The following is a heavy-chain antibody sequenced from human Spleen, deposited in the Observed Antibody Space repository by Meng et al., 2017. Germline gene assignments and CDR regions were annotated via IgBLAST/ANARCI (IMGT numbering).Heavy chain of an antibody. CDR2: MYHSGST. D-gene: IGHD1-26*01. Sequence: QLQLQESGSGLVKPPQTLSLPGAVSGGSISSGGYSWSWIRQPPGKGLEWIGYMYHSGSTYYNPSLKSRATISVDRSKNHFSLELNSVTAADTAVYYCAREAGTSGDWFDPWGQGTLVTVSS. V-gene: IGHV4-30-2*01. CDR3: AREAGTSGDWFDP. CDR1: GGSISSGGYS. J-gene: IGHJ5*02.